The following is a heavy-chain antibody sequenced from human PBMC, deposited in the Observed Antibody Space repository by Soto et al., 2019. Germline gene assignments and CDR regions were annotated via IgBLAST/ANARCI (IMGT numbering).Heavy chain of an antibody. J-gene: IGHJ4*02. CDR1: GGTFSSYA. D-gene: IGHD5-18*01. Sequence: QVQLVQSGAEVKKPGSSVKVSCKASGGTFSSYAVSWVRQAPGQGLEWMGGIIPTFGTANYAQKFQGRVTITADESTSTAYMELSSLRSEDTAVYYCAKNGEGYSYGYLDYWGQGTLVTVSS. CDR3: AKNGEGYSYGYLDY. CDR2: IIPTFGTA. V-gene: IGHV1-69*01.